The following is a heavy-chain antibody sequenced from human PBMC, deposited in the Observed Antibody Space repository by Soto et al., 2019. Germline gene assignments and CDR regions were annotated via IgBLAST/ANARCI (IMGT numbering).Heavy chain of an antibody. J-gene: IGHJ4*02. V-gene: IGHV1-58*01. D-gene: IGHD5-12*01. CDR2: IDVGSANA. CDR3: VRDSPIGSTFSGYDGIDY. Sequence: EASVKVSCTTSGFTFSSSAVHWVRQARGHRLQWIGWIDVGSANANYAQMLQGRVTITADKSTGTAYMELNRLRSEDTAVYYCVRDSPIGSTFSGYDGIDYWGQGTLVTVSS. CDR1: GFTFSSSA.